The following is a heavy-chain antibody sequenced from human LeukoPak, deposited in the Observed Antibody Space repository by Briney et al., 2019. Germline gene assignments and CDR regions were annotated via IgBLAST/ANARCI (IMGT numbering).Heavy chain of an antibody. D-gene: IGHD1-26*01. CDR2: ISTSSYYI. J-gene: IGHJ4*02. V-gene: IGHV3-21*01. CDR1: GFTLRSYG. CDR3: ARDASGSSTGLLDS. Sequence: PGGSLRLSCAASGFTLRSYGMNWVRQAPGKGLEWVSYISTSSYYIYYADPVKGRSTISRDDAKNSLYLQMDSLRAEDTAIYYCARDASGSSTGLLDSWGQGTLVTVSS.